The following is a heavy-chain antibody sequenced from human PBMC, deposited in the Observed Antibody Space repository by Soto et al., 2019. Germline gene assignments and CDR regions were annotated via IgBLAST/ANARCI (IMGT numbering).Heavy chain of an antibody. J-gene: IGHJ4*02. CDR1: GYTFTSYA. D-gene: IGHD3-10*01. Sequence: QVQLVQSGAEVKKPGASVKVSCKASGYTFTSYAMHWVRQAPGQRLEWMGWVNAGNGNTKYSQKFQGRVTITRDTSDSTAYMELSSLRSEDTAVYYCARGGITMVRGALRYFDYWGQGTLVTVSS. CDR3: ARGGITMVRGALRYFDY. CDR2: VNAGNGNT. V-gene: IGHV1-3*01.